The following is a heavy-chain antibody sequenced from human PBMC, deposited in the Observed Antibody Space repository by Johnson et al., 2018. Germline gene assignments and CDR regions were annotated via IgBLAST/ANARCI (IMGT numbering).Heavy chain of an antibody. CDR3: ARARYDTSGYSIQH. Sequence: QVQLVETGAEVKKPGSSVKVSCKASGGTFSNYAISWVRQAPGQGLEWMGGIIPIFGTATYAKKFLGRVTITADESTSTAYMELSSLRSEDTAVYYCARARYDTSGYSIQHWGQGTLVTVSS. J-gene: IGHJ1*01. CDR1: GGTFSNYA. CDR2: IIPIFGTA. V-gene: IGHV1-69*01. D-gene: IGHD3-22*01.